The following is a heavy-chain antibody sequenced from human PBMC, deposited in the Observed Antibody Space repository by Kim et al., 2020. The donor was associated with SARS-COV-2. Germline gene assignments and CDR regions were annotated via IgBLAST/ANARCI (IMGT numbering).Heavy chain of an antibody. CDR2: IWNDGTTT. Sequence: GGSLRLSCAASAFSFSVYGMHWVRQAPGKGLEWVAVIWNDGTTTSYADSVKGRFTISRDKSKNTLYLQMNSLRAEDTAVYYCATDRGGAPFDMWGQGTLVTVSS. J-gene: IGHJ3*02. V-gene: IGHV3-33*01. CDR1: AFSFSVYG. CDR3: ATDRGGAPFDM. D-gene: IGHD3-16*01.